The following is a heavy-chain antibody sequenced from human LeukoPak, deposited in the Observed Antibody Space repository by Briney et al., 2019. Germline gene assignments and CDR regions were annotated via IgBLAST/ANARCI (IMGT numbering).Heavy chain of an antibody. V-gene: IGHV4-61*02. Sequence: PSETLSLTCTVSGGSISSGSYYWSWIRQPAGKGLEWIGRIYTSGSTNYNPSLKSRVTISVDTSKNQFSLKLSSVTAADTAVYYCARSIPAAIRDLNKDAFDIWGQGTMVTVSS. J-gene: IGHJ3*02. CDR3: ARSIPAAIRDLNKDAFDI. CDR1: GGSISSGSYY. CDR2: IYTSGST. D-gene: IGHD2-2*02.